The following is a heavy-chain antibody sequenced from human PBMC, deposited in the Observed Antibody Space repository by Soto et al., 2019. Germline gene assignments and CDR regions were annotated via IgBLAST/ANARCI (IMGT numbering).Heavy chain of an antibody. CDR1: GGSISSYY. CDR3: ARDVRGYYYGMDV. CDR2: IYYSGST. D-gene: IGHD3-16*01. V-gene: IGHV4-59*01. J-gene: IGHJ6*02. Sequence: SETLSLTCTVSGGSISSYYWSWIRQPPGKGLEWIGYIYYSGSTNYNPSLKSRVTISVDTSKNQFSLKLSSVTAADTAVYYCARDVRGYYYGMDVWGQGTTVTVSS.